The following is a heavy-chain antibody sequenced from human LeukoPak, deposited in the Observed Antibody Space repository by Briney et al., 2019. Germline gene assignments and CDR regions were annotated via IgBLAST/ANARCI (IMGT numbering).Heavy chain of an antibody. CDR1: GFTFSDYY. J-gene: IGHJ5*02. Sequence: PGGSLRLSCAASGFTFSDYYMSWIRQAPGKGLEWVSYISSSGSTIYYADSVKGRFTISRDNAKNSLYLQMNSLRAEDTAVHYCAREGERLEWELFEYNWFDPWGQGTLVTVSS. CDR3: AREGERLEWELFEYNWFDP. CDR2: ISSSGSTI. V-gene: IGHV3-11*01. D-gene: IGHD3-3*01.